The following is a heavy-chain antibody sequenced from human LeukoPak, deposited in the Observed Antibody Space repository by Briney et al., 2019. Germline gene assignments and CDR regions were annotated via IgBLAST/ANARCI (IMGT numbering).Heavy chain of an antibody. CDR1: GGSISSYY. D-gene: IGHD3-10*01. Sequence: SETLSLTCTVSGGSISSYYWSWIRQPPGKGLEWIGYIYYSGSTNYNPSLKSRVTISVDTSKNQFSLKLSSVTAADTAVYYCARSGSGSGSYSWLVRLPPSGYYGMDVWGQGTTVTVSS. CDR2: IYYSGST. V-gene: IGHV4-59*01. J-gene: IGHJ6*02. CDR3: ARSGSGSGSYSWLVRLPPSGYYGMDV.